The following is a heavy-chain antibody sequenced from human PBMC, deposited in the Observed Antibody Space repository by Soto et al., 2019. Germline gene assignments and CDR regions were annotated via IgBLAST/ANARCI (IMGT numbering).Heavy chain of an antibody. CDR2: INAGNGNT. CDR3: ARAQPDYGSGRSDYYYYGMDV. Sequence: ASVKVSCKASGYTFTSYAMHWVRQAPGQRLEWMGWINAGNGNTKYSQKFQGRVTITRDTSASTAYMELSSLRSEDTAVYYCARAQPDYGSGRSDYYYYGMDVWGQGTTVTVSS. V-gene: IGHV1-3*01. D-gene: IGHD3-10*01. J-gene: IGHJ6*02. CDR1: GYTFTSYA.